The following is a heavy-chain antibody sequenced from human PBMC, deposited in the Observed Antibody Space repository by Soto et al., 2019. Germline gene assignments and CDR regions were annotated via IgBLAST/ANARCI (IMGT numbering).Heavy chain of an antibody. J-gene: IGHJ4*02. Sequence: QVQVMQSGAEVKKPGDSVKVSCKTSGYIFSDYGINWVRQAPGQGLEWMGWISGYSGNANLAQKFQGRVTMTTDKPTRTAYIELRRLRSDDTAVYYCAKRTSGTTWGESDYWGQGPLVTVSS. D-gene: IGHD4-17*01. CDR1: GYIFSDYG. V-gene: IGHV1-18*04. CDR3: AKRTSGTTWGESDY. CDR2: ISGYSGNA.